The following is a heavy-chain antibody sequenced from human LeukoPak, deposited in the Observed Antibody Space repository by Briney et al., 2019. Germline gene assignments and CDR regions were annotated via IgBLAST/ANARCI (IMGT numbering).Heavy chain of an antibody. V-gene: IGHV3-30*18. J-gene: IGHJ6*02. CDR1: GFTFSTYG. Sequence: GGSPRLSCTASGFTFSTYGMHWVRQAPGKGLEWVAVISYDESNKYYADSIKGRFTISRDNSKNTLYLQMNSLRAEDTAVYYCAKDLTRVFYYYYGMDVWGQGTTVTVSS. CDR2: ISYDESNK. D-gene: IGHD7-27*01. CDR3: AKDLTRVFYYYYGMDV.